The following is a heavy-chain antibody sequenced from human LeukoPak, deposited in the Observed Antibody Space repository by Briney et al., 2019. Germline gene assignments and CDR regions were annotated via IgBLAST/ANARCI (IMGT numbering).Heavy chain of an antibody. CDR2: ISGSGSGT. CDR3: ARSSPDAFDI. CDR1: GFTFSSYA. V-gene: IGHV3-23*01. J-gene: IGHJ3*02. Sequence: GGSLRLSCAASGFTFSSYAMHWVRQAPGKGLEWVSAISGSGSGTHYTDSVKGRFTISRDNSKNTLYLQMNSLRVEDTAVYYCARSSPDAFDIWGQGTMVTLSS.